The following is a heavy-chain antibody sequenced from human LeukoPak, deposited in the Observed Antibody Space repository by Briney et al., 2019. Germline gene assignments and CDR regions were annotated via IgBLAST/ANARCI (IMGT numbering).Heavy chain of an antibody. V-gene: IGHV3-30*04. J-gene: IGHJ4*02. D-gene: IGHD2-21*01. CDR2: ISYDGSNK. CDR3: ARDPLGDSTYYFDY. CDR1: GGSISSYS. Sequence: LSLTCTVSGGSISSYSYYWGWIRQAPGKGLEWVAVISYDGSNKYYADSVKGRFTISRDNSKNTLYLQMNSLRAEDTAVYYCARDPLGDSTYYFDYWGQGTLVTVSS.